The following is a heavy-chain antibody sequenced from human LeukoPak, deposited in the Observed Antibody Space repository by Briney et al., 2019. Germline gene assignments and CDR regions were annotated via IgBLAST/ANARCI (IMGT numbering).Heavy chain of an antibody. J-gene: IGHJ4*02. Sequence: GGSLRLSCAASGFTFSSYGMHWVRQAPGKGLEWVAVIWYDGSNKYYADSVKGRFTISRDNSKNTLYLQMNSLRAEDTAVYYCARGRGSSSLYYFDYWGQGTLVTVSS. CDR2: IWYDGSNK. CDR1: GFTFSSYG. V-gene: IGHV3-33*01. CDR3: ARGRGSSSLYYFDY. D-gene: IGHD6-13*01.